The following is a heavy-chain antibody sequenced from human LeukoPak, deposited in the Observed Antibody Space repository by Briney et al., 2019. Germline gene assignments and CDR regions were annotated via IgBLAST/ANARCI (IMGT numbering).Heavy chain of an antibody. CDR3: ARLATIRGKSPDY. V-gene: IGHV4-39*01. J-gene: IGHJ4*02. D-gene: IGHD5-24*01. CDR2: VYYSGTT. CDR1: GYSISSSYY. Sequence: SETLSLTCTVSGYSISSSYYWGWIRQPPGKGLQWIGTVYYSGTTYYDPSLKSRVTISVDTSKNQFSLRLNSVTAADTAVYYCARLATIRGKSPDYWGQGTLVTVSS.